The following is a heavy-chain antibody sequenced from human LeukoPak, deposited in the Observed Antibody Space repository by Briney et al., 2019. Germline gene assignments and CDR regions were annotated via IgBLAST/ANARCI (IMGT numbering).Heavy chain of an antibody. Sequence: ASVKVSCKASGYTFTSYDINWVRQATGQGLEWMGWMNPNSGNTGYAQKFQGRVTMTRNTSISTAYMELSSLGSEDTAVYYCAREPAYYYDSSGYYDWGQGTLVTVSS. CDR3: AREPAYYYDSSGYYD. CDR1: GYTFTSYD. V-gene: IGHV1-8*01. J-gene: IGHJ4*02. CDR2: MNPNSGNT. D-gene: IGHD3-22*01.